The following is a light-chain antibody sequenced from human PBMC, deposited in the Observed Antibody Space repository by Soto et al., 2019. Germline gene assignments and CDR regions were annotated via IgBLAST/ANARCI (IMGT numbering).Light chain of an antibody. CDR2: DAS. Sequence: EIVLTQSPVTLSLSPGERATLSCRASQSVSTYLAWYQQKPGQAPRLLIYDASNRATGIPARFSSSGSGTEFTLTISSLQSEDFAVYYCQQYNNWWTFGLGTKVDIK. J-gene: IGKJ1*01. CDR3: QQYNNWWT. V-gene: IGKV3-11*01. CDR1: QSVSTY.